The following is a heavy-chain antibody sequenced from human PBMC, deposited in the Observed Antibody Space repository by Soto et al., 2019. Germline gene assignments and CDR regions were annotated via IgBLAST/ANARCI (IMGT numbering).Heavy chain of an antibody. CDR2: IWFDGSNK. Sequence: GGSLRLSCAASVFTFSSYGMHWVRQAPGKGLEWVAVIWFDGSNKYYADSVKGRFTISRDNSNNTLYVQMNSLRAGDTAVYYCARQHRDILTGLRWNGMDVWGQGTTVTVSS. CDR3: ARQHRDILTGLRWNGMDV. D-gene: IGHD3-9*01. CDR1: VFTFSSYG. V-gene: IGHV3-33*01. J-gene: IGHJ6*02.